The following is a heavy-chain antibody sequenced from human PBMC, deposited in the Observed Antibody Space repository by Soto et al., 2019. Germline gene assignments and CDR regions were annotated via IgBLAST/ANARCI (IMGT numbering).Heavy chain of an antibody. V-gene: IGHV4-59*08. CDR3: ARVRFLEWLLFDY. CDR1: GGSISSYY. J-gene: IGHJ4*02. D-gene: IGHD3-3*01. CDR2: IYYSGRT. Sequence: PSETLSLTCTVSGGSISSYYWSWIRQPPGKGLEWIRYIYYSGRTNYNPSLKSRVNISVDTSKNQFSLKLSSVTAADTAVYYCARVRFLEWLLFDYWGQGTLVTVSS.